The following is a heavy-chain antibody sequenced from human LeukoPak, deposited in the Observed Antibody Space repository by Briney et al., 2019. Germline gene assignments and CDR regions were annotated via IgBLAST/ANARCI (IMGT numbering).Heavy chain of an antibody. CDR1: GFTFNAYS. CDR2: ISRASESI. V-gene: IGHV3-21*01. D-gene: IGHD3-10*01. CDR3: ARVGDP. Sequence: SGGSLRLSCAASGFTFNAYSMGWVRQAPGKGLEWVSIISRASESIFYADSVKGRFTISRDNAKNSLYLQMNSLRAEDTAVYYCARVGDPWGQGTLVTVSS. J-gene: IGHJ5*02.